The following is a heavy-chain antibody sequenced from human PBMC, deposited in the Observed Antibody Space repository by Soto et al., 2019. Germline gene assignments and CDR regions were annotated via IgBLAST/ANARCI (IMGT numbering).Heavy chain of an antibody. D-gene: IGHD3-10*01. CDR3: ARDRRFGELLYHYYYGMDV. CDR1: GGSISSSNW. Sequence: SETLSLTCAVSGGSISSSNWWSWVRQPPGKGLEWIGEIYHSGSTNYNPSLKSRVTISVDKSKNQFSLKLSSVTAADTAVYYCARDRRFGELLYHYYYGMDVWGQGTTVTVSS. J-gene: IGHJ6*02. CDR2: IYHSGST. V-gene: IGHV4-4*02.